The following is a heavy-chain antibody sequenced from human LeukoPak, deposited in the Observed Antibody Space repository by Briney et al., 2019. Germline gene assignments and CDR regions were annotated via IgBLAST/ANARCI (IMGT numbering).Heavy chain of an antibody. CDR3: MRTADVGYYPT. V-gene: IGHV4-30-4*08. D-gene: IGHD3-22*01. CDR2: IYYSGST. CDR1: GGSISSGDYY. J-gene: IGHJ1*01. Sequence: SETLSLTCTVSGGSISSGDYYWSWIRQPPGKGLEWIGYIYYSGSTYYNPSLKSRVTISVDTSKNQISLRLTSVTAADTAIYYCMRTADVGYYPTWGQGTLVTVSS.